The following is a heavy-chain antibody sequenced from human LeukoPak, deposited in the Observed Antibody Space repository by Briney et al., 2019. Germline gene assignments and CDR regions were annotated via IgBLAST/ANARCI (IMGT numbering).Heavy chain of an antibody. CDR1: GITFSSYG. J-gene: IGHJ4*02. CDR3: ARDYESLFDY. Sequence: GGSLRLSCAASGITFSSYGMHWVRHAPGKGLEWVAVIEYDGSNKYYADSVKGRFTISRDNSKNTLYLQMNSLRAEDTAVYYCARDYESLFDYWGQGTLVTVSS. V-gene: IGHV3-33*01. D-gene: IGHD3-3*01. CDR2: IEYDGSNK.